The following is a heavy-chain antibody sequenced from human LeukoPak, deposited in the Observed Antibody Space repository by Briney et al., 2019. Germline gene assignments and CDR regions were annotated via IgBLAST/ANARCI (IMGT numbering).Heavy chain of an antibody. D-gene: IGHD6-13*01. V-gene: IGHV3-11*04. CDR3: ARDPVAAAQRGYFDY. Sequence: GGSLRLSCAASGFTFSDYYMSWIRQAPGKGLEWVSYISSSGSTIYYADSVKGRFTISRDNAKNSLYLQMNSLRAEDTAMYYCARDPVAAAQRGYFDYWGQETLVTVSS. J-gene: IGHJ4*02. CDR2: ISSSGSTI. CDR1: GFTFSDYY.